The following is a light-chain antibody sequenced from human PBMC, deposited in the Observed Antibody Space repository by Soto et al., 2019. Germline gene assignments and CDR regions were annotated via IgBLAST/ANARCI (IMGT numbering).Light chain of an antibody. J-gene: IGKJ1*01. V-gene: IGKV3-20*01. CDR1: QSVSSSY. Sequence: EIVLTQSPGTLSLSPGERATLSCRASQSVSSSYLAWYQQKPGQAPRLLIYGASSRATGIPDRFSGSGSGTDFTLTISRLEPEDFAVYYCQQYGSPLTFGQGTTVEIK. CDR3: QQYGSPLT. CDR2: GAS.